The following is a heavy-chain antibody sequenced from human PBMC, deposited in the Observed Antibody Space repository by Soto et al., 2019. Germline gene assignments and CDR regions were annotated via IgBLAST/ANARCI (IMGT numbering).Heavy chain of an antibody. Sequence: PGGSLRLSCAASGFNFSSYWMHWVRQAPGKGLVWVSRINSDGSSTSYADSVKGRFTISRDNAKNTLYLQMNSLRAEDTAVYYCARDPGFSPIPYYDFWSGSDDAFDIWGQGTMVTVSS. V-gene: IGHV3-74*01. CDR1: GFNFSSYW. D-gene: IGHD3-3*01. CDR2: INSDGSST. CDR3: ARDPGFSPIPYYDFWSGSDDAFDI. J-gene: IGHJ3*02.